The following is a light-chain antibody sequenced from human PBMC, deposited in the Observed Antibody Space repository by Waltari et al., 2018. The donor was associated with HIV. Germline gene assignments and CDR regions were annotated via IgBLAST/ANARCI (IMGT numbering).Light chain of an antibody. CDR2: DVS. V-gene: IGLV2-18*02. CDR3: SSFTTSITVV. CDR1: SSDVGPYNE. Sequence: QSALTQPPSVSGSLGQSVTISCTGTSSDVGPYNEVSWYQQSPGTAPKLMIYDVSNRPSGVPDRFSGSKSGNTASLTISGLQAEDEADYYCSSFTTSITVVFGGGTKLTVL. J-gene: IGLJ2*01.